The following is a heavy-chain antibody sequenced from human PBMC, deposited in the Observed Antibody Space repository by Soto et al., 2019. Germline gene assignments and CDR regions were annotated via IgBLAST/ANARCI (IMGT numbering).Heavy chain of an antibody. Sequence: GGSLRLSCAASGFTFSSYAMHWVRQAPGKGLEWVAVISYDGSNKYYADSVKGRFTISRDNSKNTLYLQMNSLRAEDTAVYYCASLSIADFCGIWGQGTMVTVSS. V-gene: IGHV3-30-3*01. CDR1: GFTFSSYA. CDR3: ASLSIADFCGI. CDR2: ISYDGSNK. D-gene: IGHD6-6*01. J-gene: IGHJ3*02.